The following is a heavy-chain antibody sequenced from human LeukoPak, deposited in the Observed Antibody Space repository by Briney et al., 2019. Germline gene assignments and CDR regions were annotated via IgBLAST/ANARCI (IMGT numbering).Heavy chain of an antibody. CDR2: INTNRGGT. CDR1: GYAFSDYY. Sequence: ASVKVSCMASGYAFSDYYIHWVRQAPGQGLEWMGWINTNRGGTHYAQNFQGRVTMTRDTSITTAYMELRRLRSDDTAVYYCARAGYSSYYFDSWGQGTLVTVSS. J-gene: IGHJ4*02. V-gene: IGHV1-2*02. D-gene: IGHD6-6*01. CDR3: ARAGYSSYYFDS.